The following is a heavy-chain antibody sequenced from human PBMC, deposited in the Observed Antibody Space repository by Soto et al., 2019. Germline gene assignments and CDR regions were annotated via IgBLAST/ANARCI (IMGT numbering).Heavy chain of an antibody. Sequence: QVQLVQSGAEVKNPGASVKVSCKATGYTFTTYGISWMRQAPGQGLEGMGWISTTNGRTRSAQKFQGRVTMTTDTSTTTAYMDLRSLRSDDTAVYYCARVTGRSGWYDFGNWFDPWGQGTLVIVSS. CDR3: ARVTGRSGWYDFGNWFDP. D-gene: IGHD6-19*01. CDR1: GYTFTTYG. CDR2: ISTTNGRT. V-gene: IGHV1-18*01. J-gene: IGHJ5*01.